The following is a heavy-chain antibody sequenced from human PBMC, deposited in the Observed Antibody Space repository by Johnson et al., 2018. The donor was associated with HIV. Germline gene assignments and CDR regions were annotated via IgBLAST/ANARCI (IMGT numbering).Heavy chain of an antibody. V-gene: IGHV3-30*04. D-gene: IGHD2-15*01. CDR1: GFTFSSYA. CDR3: ARDLAALNAFDI. J-gene: IGHJ3*02. CDR2: ISYDGSNK. Sequence: QVQLVESGGGVVRPGGSLRLSCAASGFTFSSYAMHWVRQAPGKGLEWVAVISYDGSNKYYADSVKGRFTISRDNSKNTLYLQMNSLRAEDTAVYYCARDLAALNAFDIWGQGTMVTVSS.